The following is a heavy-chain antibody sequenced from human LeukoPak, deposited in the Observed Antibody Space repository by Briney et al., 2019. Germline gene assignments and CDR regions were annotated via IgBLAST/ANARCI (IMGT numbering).Heavy chain of an antibody. V-gene: IGHV3-23*01. J-gene: IGHJ4*02. CDR2: ISGSGGST. D-gene: IGHD6-13*01. Sequence: PGGSLRLSCAASGFTFSSYAMSWVRQAPGKGLEWVSAISGSGGSTYYADSVKGRFTISRDNSKNTLYLQMNSLRAEDTAVYYCAKDTFQRIAAPWDYWGQGTLVIVSS. CDR3: AKDTFQRIAAPWDY. CDR1: GFTFSSYA.